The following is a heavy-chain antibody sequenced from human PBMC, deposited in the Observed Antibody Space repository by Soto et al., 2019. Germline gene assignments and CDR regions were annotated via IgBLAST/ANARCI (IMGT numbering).Heavy chain of an antibody. CDR2: ISSSSSYI. D-gene: IGHD3-22*01. V-gene: IGHV3-21*01. CDR1: GFTFSSYS. J-gene: IGHJ4*02. Sequence: EVQLVESGGGLVKPGGSLRLSCAASGFTFSSYSMNWVRQAPGKGLEWVSSISSSSSYIYYADSVKGRFTISRDNAKNSLYLQMNSLRAEDTAVYYCARVYYDSSGYYPVDYWGQGTLVTVSS. CDR3: ARVYYDSSGYYPVDY.